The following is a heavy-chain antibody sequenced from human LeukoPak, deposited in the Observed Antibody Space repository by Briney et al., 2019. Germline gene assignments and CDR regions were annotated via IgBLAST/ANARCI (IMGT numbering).Heavy chain of an antibody. D-gene: IGHD6-19*01. V-gene: IGHV3-21*01. J-gene: IGHJ4*02. CDR2: ISSTSGKI. Sequence: GGSLRLSCAASGIHFSTFTMNWVRQAPGKGLEWVALISSTSGKIFYSDSVRGRFTISRDNAESSLYLQMKSLRAEDTAIYYCATISVADPDYGGQGTLVTVSS. CDR3: ATISVADPDY. CDR1: GIHFSTFT.